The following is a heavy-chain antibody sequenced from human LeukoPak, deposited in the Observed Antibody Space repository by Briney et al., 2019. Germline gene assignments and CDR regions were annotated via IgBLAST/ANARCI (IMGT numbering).Heavy chain of an antibody. D-gene: IGHD6-13*01. CDR1: GGSISSSSYY. V-gene: IGHV4-39*01. CDR2: IYYSGST. CDR3: ATKGYSRTLGWFDP. Sequence: SETLSLTCTVSGGSISSSSYYWGWIRQPPGKGLEWIGSIYYSGSTYYNPSLKSRVTISADTSKNQFSLKLSSVTAADTAVYYCATKGYSRTLGWFDPWGQGTLVTVSS. J-gene: IGHJ5*02.